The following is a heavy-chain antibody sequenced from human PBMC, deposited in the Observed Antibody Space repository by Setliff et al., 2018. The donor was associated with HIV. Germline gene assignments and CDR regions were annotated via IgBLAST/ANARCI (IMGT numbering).Heavy chain of an antibody. V-gene: IGHV4-59*12. J-gene: IGHJ4*02. Sequence: SETLSLTCTVSGDSIRNDYRTWIRQSPEKGLEWIAYISYSGGTNHNPSLMGRVTMSLDVSKNQISLRLRSVVAADTAVYYCASGHEWLRNWGQGTLVTVS. CDR2: ISYSGGT. CDR1: GDSIRNDY. D-gene: IGHD5-12*01. CDR3: ASGHEWLRN.